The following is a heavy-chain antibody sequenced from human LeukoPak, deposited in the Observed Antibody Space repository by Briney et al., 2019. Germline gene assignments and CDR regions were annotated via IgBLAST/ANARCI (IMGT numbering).Heavy chain of an antibody. D-gene: IGHD2/OR15-2a*01. Sequence: GESLKISCQGSGYSFTSYWIGGVRQMPGKGLEGMGIIYPGDYDTRYSPSSQGQVTISADKSISTAYLQWSSLKASDTAMYYCARPVAPRIDDAFDIWGQGTMVTVSS. CDR1: GYSFTSYW. J-gene: IGHJ3*02. V-gene: IGHV5-51*01. CDR2: IYPGDYDT. CDR3: ARPVAPRIDDAFDI.